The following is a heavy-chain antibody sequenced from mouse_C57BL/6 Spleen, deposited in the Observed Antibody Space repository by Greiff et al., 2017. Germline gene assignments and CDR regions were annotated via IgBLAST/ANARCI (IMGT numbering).Heavy chain of an antibody. V-gene: IGHV1-55*01. CDR1: GYTFTSYW. D-gene: IGHD4-1*01. Sequence: QVQLQQPGAELVKPGASVKMSCKASGYTFTSYWITWVKQRPGQGLEWIGDIYPGSGSTNYNEKFKSKATLTVDTSSSTAYMQLSSLTSEDSAVYCCARGELGRKGWYFDVWGTGTTVTVSS. CDR2: IYPGSGST. CDR3: ARGELGRKGWYFDV. J-gene: IGHJ1*03.